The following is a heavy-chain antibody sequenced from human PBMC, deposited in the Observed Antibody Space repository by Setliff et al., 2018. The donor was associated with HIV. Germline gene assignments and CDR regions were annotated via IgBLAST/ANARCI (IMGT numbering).Heavy chain of an antibody. D-gene: IGHD3-22*01. Sequence: GESLKISCAASGFTVSSKYMTWVRQDPGKGLEGVSVIYSDGTTYYADSVKGRFTISRDNSKNTLYLQMDSLRGDDTAIYYWTGRTSGYHYVVYWGQGTLVTVSS. CDR3: TGRTSGYHYVVY. CDR1: GFTVSSKY. V-gene: IGHV3-66*01. CDR2: IYSDGTT. J-gene: IGHJ4*02.